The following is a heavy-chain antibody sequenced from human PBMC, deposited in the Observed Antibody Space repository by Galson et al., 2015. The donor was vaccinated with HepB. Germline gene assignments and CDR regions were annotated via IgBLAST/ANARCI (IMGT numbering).Heavy chain of an antibody. CDR1: GGSISSGGYS. CDR2: IYHSGST. J-gene: IGHJ5*02. V-gene: IGHV4-30-2*01. Sequence: TLSLTCAVSGGSISSGGYSWSWIRQPPGKGLEWIGYIYHSGSTYYNPSLKSRVTISVDRSKNQFSLKLSSVTAADTAVYYCARGNRAYYYGSGSYFNWFDPWGQGTLVTVSS. CDR3: ARGNRAYYYGSGSYFNWFDP. D-gene: IGHD3-10*01.